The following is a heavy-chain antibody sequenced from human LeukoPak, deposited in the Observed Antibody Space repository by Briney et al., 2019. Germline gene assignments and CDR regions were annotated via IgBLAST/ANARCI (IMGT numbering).Heavy chain of an antibody. CDR3: ARRIAVAGTDYFDY. V-gene: IGHV5-51*01. D-gene: IGHD6-19*01. CDR2: IYPGDSDT. Sequence: ASVKVSCKASGYSFTSYWIGWVRQMPGKGLEWMGIIYPGDSDTRYSPSFQGQVTISADKSISTAYVQWSSLKASDTAMYYCARRIAVAGTDYFDYWGQGTLVTVSS. CDR1: GYSFTSYW. J-gene: IGHJ4*02.